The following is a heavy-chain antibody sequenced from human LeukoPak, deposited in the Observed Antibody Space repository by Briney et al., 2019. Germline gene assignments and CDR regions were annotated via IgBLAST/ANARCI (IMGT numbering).Heavy chain of an antibody. CDR3: ARDNVVDAFDI. D-gene: IGHD2-15*01. J-gene: IGHJ3*02. CDR1: GGSISSYY. CDR2: IYYGGST. Sequence: SETLSLTCTVSGGSISSYYWSWIRQPPGKGLEWIGYIYYGGSTNYNPSLKSRVTISVDTSKNQFSLKLSSVTAADTAVYYCARDNVVDAFDIWGRGTMVTVSS. V-gene: IGHV4-59*01.